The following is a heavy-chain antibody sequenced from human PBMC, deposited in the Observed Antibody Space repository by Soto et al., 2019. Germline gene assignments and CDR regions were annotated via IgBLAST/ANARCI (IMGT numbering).Heavy chain of an antibody. J-gene: IGHJ4*02. V-gene: IGHV3-23*01. D-gene: IGHD2-2*01. CDR1: GFTFSSYA. Sequence: GGSLRLSCAASGFTFSSYAMSWVRQAPGKGLEWVSAISGSGGSTYYADSVKGRFTISRDNSKNTLYLQMNSLRAEDTAVYYCAKAAVPAAISTYYFDYWGQGTLVTVSS. CDR2: ISGSGGST. CDR3: AKAAVPAAISTYYFDY.